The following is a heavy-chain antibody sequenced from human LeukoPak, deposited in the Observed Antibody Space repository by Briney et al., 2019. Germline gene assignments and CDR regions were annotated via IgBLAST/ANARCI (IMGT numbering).Heavy chain of an antibody. J-gene: IGHJ4*02. CDR3: ARGWRAQDY. V-gene: IGHV4-34*01. CDR2: INHSGST. CDR1: GGSFSGYY. Sequence: SETLSLTCAVYGGSFSGYYWSWIRQPPGKGLEWIGEINHSGSTNYNPSLKRRVTISVDTSKNQFSLELSSVTAADTAVYYCARGWRAQDYWGQGTLVTVSS.